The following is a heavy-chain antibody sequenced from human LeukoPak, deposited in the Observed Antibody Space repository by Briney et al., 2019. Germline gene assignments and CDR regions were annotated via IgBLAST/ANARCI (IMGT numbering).Heavy chain of an antibody. CDR3: ASDPIGRYSYGYNS. V-gene: IGHV4-61*01. CDR1: GGSVSSGSYY. J-gene: IGHJ4*02. Sequence: SETLSLTCTVSGGSVSSGSYYWSWIRQPPGKGLEWIGYIYYSGSTNYNPSLKSRVTISVDTSKNQFSLKLSSVTAADTAVYYCASDPIGRYSYGYNSWGQGTLVTVSS. D-gene: IGHD5-18*01. CDR2: IYYSGST.